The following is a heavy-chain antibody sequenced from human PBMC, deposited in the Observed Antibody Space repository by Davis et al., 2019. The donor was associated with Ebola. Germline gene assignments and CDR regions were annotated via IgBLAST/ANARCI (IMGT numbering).Heavy chain of an antibody. CDR3: AREDLVGATHDAFDI. D-gene: IGHD1-26*01. CDR2: INNDGTST. J-gene: IGHJ3*02. Sequence: HTGGSLRLSCAASGFTFSSYWMHWVRQAPGKGLVWVSRINNDGTSTSYADSVKGRFTISRDNAKNTLYLQMNSLRAEDTAVYYCAREDLVGATHDAFDIWGQGTMVTVSS. CDR1: GFTFSSYW. V-gene: IGHV3-74*01.